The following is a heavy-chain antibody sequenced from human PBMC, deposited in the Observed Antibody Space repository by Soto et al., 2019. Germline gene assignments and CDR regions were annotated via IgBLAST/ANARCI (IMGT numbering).Heavy chain of an antibody. CDR1: GGSISSYY. J-gene: IGHJ4*02. CDR2: IYTSGST. V-gene: IGHV4-4*07. D-gene: IGHD3-10*01. CDR3: ASGITRRGFDY. Sequence: SETLSLTCTASGGSISSYYWSWIRQPAGKGLEWIGRIYTSGSTNYNPSLKSRVTMSVDTSKNQFSLKLSSVTAADTAVYYCASGITRRGFDYWGQGTLVTVSS.